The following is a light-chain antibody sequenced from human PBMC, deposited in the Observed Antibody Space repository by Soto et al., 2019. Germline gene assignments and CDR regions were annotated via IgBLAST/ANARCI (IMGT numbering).Light chain of an antibody. V-gene: IGKV2-28*01. J-gene: IGKJ1*01. Sequence: DIVMTQSPLSLSVTPGEPASISCRSSQSLLYRTGNHYLDWYLQKPGQSPQLLISLASNRASGVPDRFSGSGSGTDFTLKISRVEAADVGVYYCMQALQPPRTFGQGTRVDIK. CDR3: MQALQPPRT. CDR1: QSLLYRTGNHY. CDR2: LAS.